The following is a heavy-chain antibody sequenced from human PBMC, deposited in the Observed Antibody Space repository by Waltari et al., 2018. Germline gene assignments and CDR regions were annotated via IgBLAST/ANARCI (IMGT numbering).Heavy chain of an antibody. CDR3: ASELGTLGDYVETPFQ. CDR2: ISSSSSYI. J-gene: IGHJ4*02. V-gene: IGHV3-21*01. Sequence: EVQLVESGGGLVKPGGSLRLSCAASGFTFSSYSMNWVRQAPGKGLEWVSSISSSSSYIYYAESVKGRCTISRDNAKNSLYLQMNSRRAEDTAVYYCASELGTLGDYVETPFQWGQGTLVTVSS. CDR1: GFTFSSYS. D-gene: IGHD4-17*01.